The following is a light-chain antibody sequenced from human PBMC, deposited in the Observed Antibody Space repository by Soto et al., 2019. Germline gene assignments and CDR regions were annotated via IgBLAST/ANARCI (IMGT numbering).Light chain of an antibody. Sequence: DIQMTQSPSTLSASVGDRVTITCRASQSINSWLAWYQQKPGKAPKILIYMASTLQSGVPSRFSGSVSGTEFTLTISSLQPDDFATYYCQQYNAYPETFGQGTKVDIK. CDR3: QQYNAYPET. CDR1: QSINSW. J-gene: IGKJ1*01. V-gene: IGKV1-5*03. CDR2: MAS.